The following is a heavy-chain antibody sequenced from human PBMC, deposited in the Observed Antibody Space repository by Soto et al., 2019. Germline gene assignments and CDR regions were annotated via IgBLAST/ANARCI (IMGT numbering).Heavy chain of an antibody. J-gene: IGHJ5*01. CDR1: GLSISSYY. D-gene: IGHD3-10*01. CDR2: IYYSGST. V-gene: IGHV4-59*08. Sequence: SETLSLTCTFSGLSISSYYWIWIRQPPGKGLEWIGYIYYSGSTNYNPSLKSRVTISVDMFKNQFSLKLSSVTAADTAVYYCARLKEGFGEFNNCLDPWGKGTMVTASS. CDR3: ARLKEGFGEFNNCLDP.